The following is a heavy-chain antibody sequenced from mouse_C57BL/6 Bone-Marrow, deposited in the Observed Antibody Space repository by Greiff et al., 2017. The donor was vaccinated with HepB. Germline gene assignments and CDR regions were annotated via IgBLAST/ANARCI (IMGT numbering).Heavy chain of an antibody. D-gene: IGHD2-4*01. CDR3: TTLYDYAAWFAY. V-gene: IGHV14-4*01. J-gene: IGHJ3*01. Sequence: VQLQQSGAELVRPGASVKLSCTASGFNIKDDYMHWVKQRPEQGLEWIGWIDPENGDTEYASKFQGKATITADTSSNTAYLQLSSLKSEDTAVYYCTTLYDYAAWFAYWGQGTLVTVSA. CDR1: GFNIKDDY. CDR2: IDPENGDT.